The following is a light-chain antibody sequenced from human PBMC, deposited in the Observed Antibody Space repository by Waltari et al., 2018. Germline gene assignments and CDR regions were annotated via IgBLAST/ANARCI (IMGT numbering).Light chain of an antibody. CDR3: QQYDNLRT. CDR1: QDISNY. Sequence: SPSSLSASVGDRVTITCQASQDISNYLNWYQQKPGKAPKLLIYDASNLETGVPSRFSGSGSGTDFTFTISSLQPEDIATYYGQQYDNLRTFGQGTRLEIK. CDR2: DAS. J-gene: IGKJ5*01. V-gene: IGKV1-33*01.